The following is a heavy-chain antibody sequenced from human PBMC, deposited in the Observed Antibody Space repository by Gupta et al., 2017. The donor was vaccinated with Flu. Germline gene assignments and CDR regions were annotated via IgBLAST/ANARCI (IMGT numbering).Heavy chain of an antibody. D-gene: IGHD4-4*01. CDR3: ARGGPSHYTPHDY. Sequence: GYHWSWIRQPPGKALEWIGYIYESGTTHYNPSLNSRVTISVHSSKTQISLKLSSVTAADTAVYYCARGGPSHYTPHDYWGQGTLVTVSS. CDR2: IYESGTT. CDR1: GYH. J-gene: IGHJ4*02. V-gene: IGHV4-61*08.